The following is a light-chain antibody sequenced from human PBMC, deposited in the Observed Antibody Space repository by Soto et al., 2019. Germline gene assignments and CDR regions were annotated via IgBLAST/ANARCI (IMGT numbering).Light chain of an antibody. Sequence: EIELTQSQATLSLSPGARDTLSCRASQSVSSYLAWYQQKPGQAPRLLIYDASNRATGIPARFSGSGSGTDFTLTISSLEPEDFAVYYCQQRSNWPPITFGQGTRLEIK. CDR3: QQRSNWPPIT. J-gene: IGKJ5*01. CDR1: QSVSSY. V-gene: IGKV3-11*01. CDR2: DAS.